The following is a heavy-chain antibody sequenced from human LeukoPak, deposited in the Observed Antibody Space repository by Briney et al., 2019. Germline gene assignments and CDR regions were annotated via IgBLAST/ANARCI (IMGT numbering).Heavy chain of an antibody. D-gene: IGHD6-13*01. J-gene: IGHJ6*03. CDR3: ARRGIAAAGTNYYYYYMDV. CDR2: MNPNSGNT. CDR1: GYTFTSYD. Sequence: ASVKVSCKASGYTFTSYDINWVRQATGQRLEWMGWMNPNSGNTGYAQKFQGRVTITRNTSISTAYMELSSLRSEDTAVYYCARRGIAAAGTNYYYYYMDVWGKGTTVTVSS. V-gene: IGHV1-8*03.